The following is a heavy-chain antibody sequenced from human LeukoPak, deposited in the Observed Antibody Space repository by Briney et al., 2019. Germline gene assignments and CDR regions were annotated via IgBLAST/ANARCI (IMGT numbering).Heavy chain of an antibody. V-gene: IGHV3-64*01. CDR2: ISSNGGST. CDR1: GFTFSSYA. Sequence: GGSLRLSCAASGFTFSSYAMHWVRQAPGKGLEYVSAISSNGGSTYYANSVKGRFTISRDNSKNTLYLQMGSLRAEDMAVYYCARWRGVGATTYYGMDVWGQGTTVTVSS. CDR3: ARWRGVGATTYYGMDV. J-gene: IGHJ6*02. D-gene: IGHD1-26*01.